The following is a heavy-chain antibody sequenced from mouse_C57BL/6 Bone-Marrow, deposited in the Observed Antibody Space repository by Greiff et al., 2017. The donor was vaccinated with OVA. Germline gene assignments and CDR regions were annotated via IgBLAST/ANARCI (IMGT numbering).Heavy chain of an antibody. D-gene: IGHD2-10*01. V-gene: IGHV1-15*01. CDR1: GYTFTDYE. Sequence: QVQLQQSGAELVRPGASVTLSCKASGYTFTDYEMHWVKQTPVHGLEWIGAIDPETGGTAYNQKFKGKAILTADKSSSTAYMELRSLTSEDSAVYYCTRWGPYRNWGQGTLVTVSA. CDR3: TRWGPYRN. J-gene: IGHJ3*01. CDR2: IDPETGGT.